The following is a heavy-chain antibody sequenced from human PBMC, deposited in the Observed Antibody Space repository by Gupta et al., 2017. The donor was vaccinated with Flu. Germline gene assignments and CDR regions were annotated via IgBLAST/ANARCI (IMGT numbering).Heavy chain of an antibody. V-gene: IGHV3-23*01. CDR3: TKGTTQFDS. CDR1: GFPFSGFA. D-gene: IGHD1-1*01. J-gene: IGHJ4*02. Sequence: EVQLLESGGGSVQPGGSLRLSCAASGFPFSGFALSWVRQSPGKGLEWVSSVKAGSGTTCYADSVKGRFTISRDNSKDTLFLQMDSLRAEDTAIYYCTKGTTQFDSWGQGTLVTVSS. CDR2: VKAGSGTT.